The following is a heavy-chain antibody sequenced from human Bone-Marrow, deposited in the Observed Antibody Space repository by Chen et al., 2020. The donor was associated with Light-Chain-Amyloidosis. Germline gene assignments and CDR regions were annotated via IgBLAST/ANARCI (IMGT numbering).Heavy chain of an antibody. D-gene: IGHD6-19*01. Sequence: EVQLVESGGGLVQPGGSLRLSCAASGFTFSHHWMSWGRQAPGKGLEWVANIKQDGSEKYCVYSVRCRFIISRDNTKTSLYLQMTSLRAEDTSVYYFARWEYNSVWYWLDSWGQGTLVTVSS. CDR2: IKQDGSEK. V-gene: IGHV3-7*01. CDR1: GFTFSHHW. J-gene: IGHJ5*01. CDR3: ARWEYNSVWYWLDS.